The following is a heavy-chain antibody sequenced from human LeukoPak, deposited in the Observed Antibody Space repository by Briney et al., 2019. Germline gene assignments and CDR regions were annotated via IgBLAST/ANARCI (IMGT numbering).Heavy chain of an antibody. J-gene: IGHJ4*02. CDR2: ISGSGGST. V-gene: IGHV3-23*01. D-gene: IGHD6-19*01. CDR3: AKALYSSGWYFYFDY. Sequence: GGSLRLSCTASGFKFDDYGMTWARQAPGKGLEWVSAISGSGGSTYYADSVKGRFTISRDNSKNTLYLQMNSLRAEDTAVYYCAKALYSSGWYFYFDYWGQGTLVTVSS. CDR1: GFKFDDYG.